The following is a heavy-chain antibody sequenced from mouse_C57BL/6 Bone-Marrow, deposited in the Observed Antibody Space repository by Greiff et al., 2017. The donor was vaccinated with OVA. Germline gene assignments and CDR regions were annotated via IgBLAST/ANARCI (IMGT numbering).Heavy chain of an antibody. CDR1: GFTFSDYY. J-gene: IGHJ1*03. D-gene: IGHD3-3*01. Sequence: EVQRVESGGGLVQPGGSLKLSCAASGFTFSDYYMYWVRQTPEQRLEWVAYISNGGGSTYYPDTVKGRFTISRDNAKNTLYLQMSRLKSEDTAMYYCASLSRAWYFDVWGTGTTVTVSS. V-gene: IGHV5-12*01. CDR2: ISNGGGST. CDR3: ASLSRAWYFDV.